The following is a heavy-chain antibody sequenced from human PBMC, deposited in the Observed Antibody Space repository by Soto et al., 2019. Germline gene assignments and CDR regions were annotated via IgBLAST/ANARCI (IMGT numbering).Heavy chain of an antibody. V-gene: IGHV3-15*07. Sequence: GGSLRLSCAASGFTFSNAWMNWVRQAPGKGLEWVGRIKSKTDGGTTDYAAPVKGRFTISRDDSKNTLYLQMNSLKTEDTAVYYCTTGLYYDFWSDPYYFDYWGQGTLVTVSS. J-gene: IGHJ4*02. CDR1: GFTFSNAW. D-gene: IGHD3-3*01. CDR2: IKSKTDGGTT. CDR3: TTGLYYDFWSDPYYFDY.